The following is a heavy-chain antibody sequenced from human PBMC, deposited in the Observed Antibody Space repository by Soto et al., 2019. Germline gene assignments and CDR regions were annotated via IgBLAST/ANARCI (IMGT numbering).Heavy chain of an antibody. V-gene: IGHV4-61*03. Sequence: SETLSLTCSVSGGSVSSGYYSWNWIRQPPGKGLEWIGSINYSGVTHYNPCLKTRCTISVHTATNLFALRLDSVTAAXTDLDYCATGPPEGPISPSDYRRQRNLVTVSS. CDR2: INYSGVT. CDR1: GGSVSSGYYS. CDR3: ATGPPEGPISPSDY. D-gene: IGHD3-9*01. J-gene: IGHJ4*02.